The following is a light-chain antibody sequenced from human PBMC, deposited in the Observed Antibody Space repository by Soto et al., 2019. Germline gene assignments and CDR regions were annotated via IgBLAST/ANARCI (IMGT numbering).Light chain of an antibody. CDR1: QSVLYSSNNKNY. J-gene: IGKJ1*01. CDR3: QKYYSTPWT. V-gene: IGKV4-1*01. Sequence: DIVMTQSPDSLAVSLGERATINCKSSQSVLYSSNNKNYLAWYQQKPGQPPKLLIYWASTRESGVPDRFSGSGSGTDFTLTNSSLQAEDVAVYYCQKYYSTPWTFGQGTKVEIK. CDR2: WAS.